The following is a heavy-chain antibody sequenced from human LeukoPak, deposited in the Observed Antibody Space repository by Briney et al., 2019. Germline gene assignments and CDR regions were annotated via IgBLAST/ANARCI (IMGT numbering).Heavy chain of an antibody. D-gene: IGHD3-22*01. CDR1: GFTFSRYW. J-gene: IGHJ4*02. V-gene: IGHV3-74*01. CDR2: INSDGSST. CDR3: ARGYCYDSSGPEDY. Sequence: GGSLRLSCAASGFTFSRYWMHWVRQAPGKGLVWVSRINSDGSSTSYADSVKGRFTISRDNAKNTLYLQMNSLRAEDTAVYYCARGYCYDSSGPEDYWGQGTLVTVSS.